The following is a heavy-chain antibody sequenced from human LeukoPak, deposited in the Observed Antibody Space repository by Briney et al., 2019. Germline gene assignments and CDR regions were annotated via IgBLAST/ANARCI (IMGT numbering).Heavy chain of an antibody. CDR1: GASISSFY. CDR2: IFTSGSS. D-gene: IGHD2-15*01. CDR3: ARDRHGGVAATSYYYYYGMDV. J-gene: IGHJ6*02. Sequence: SETLSLTCTVSGASISSFYWSWIRQSPGRELEWIGYIFTSGSSNYNPSLESRVTIPVDTSKNQFSLRLTSVTAADTAVYYCARDRHGGVAATSYYYYYGMDVWGQGTTVTVSS. V-gene: IGHV4-4*09.